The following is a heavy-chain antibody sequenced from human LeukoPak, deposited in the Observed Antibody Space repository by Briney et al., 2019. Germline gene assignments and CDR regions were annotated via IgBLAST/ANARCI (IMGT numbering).Heavy chain of an antibody. CDR3: TRDGGSFCDFDY. V-gene: IGHV3-64*02. CDR1: GFSFRYFA. D-gene: IGHD1-26*01. CDR2: INTDGRIT. Sequence: GGSLRLSCVGSGFSFRYFAIHWVREAPGKGLEYVSVINTDGRITYYADSVKGRFTISRDNSKNTVYLQMGSLRGDDMAVYYCTRDGGSFCDFDYWGQGALVTVSS. J-gene: IGHJ4*02.